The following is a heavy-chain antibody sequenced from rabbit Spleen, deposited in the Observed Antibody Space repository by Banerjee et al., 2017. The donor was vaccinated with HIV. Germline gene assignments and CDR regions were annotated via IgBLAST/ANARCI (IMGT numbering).Heavy chain of an antibody. Sequence: QEQLVESGGGLVQPEGSLTLTCTASGFSFSGSSYMCWVRQAPGKGLEWIACIEAGSSGFTYFASWAKGRFTISKTSSTTVTLQMTSLTAADTATYFCARDTSSSFSSYGMDLWGPGTLVTVS. D-gene: IGHD1-1*01. CDR2: IEAGSSGFT. CDR1: GFSFSGSSY. J-gene: IGHJ6*01. V-gene: IGHV1S45*01. CDR3: ARDTSSSFSSYGMDL.